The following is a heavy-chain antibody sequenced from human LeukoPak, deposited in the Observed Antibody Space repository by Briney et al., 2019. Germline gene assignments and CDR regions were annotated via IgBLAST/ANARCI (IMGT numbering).Heavy chain of an antibody. V-gene: IGHV3-53*04. CDR2: IYSGGST. Sequence: GGSLRLSCAASGFTVSSNYMSWVRQAPGKGLEWVSVIYSGGSTYYADSVKGRFTISRHNSKNTLYLQMNSLRAEDTAVYYCARAIGYYDSSGYPDQHDAFDIWGQGTMVTVSS. D-gene: IGHD3-22*01. CDR3: ARAIGYYDSSGYPDQHDAFDI. J-gene: IGHJ3*02. CDR1: GFTVSSNY.